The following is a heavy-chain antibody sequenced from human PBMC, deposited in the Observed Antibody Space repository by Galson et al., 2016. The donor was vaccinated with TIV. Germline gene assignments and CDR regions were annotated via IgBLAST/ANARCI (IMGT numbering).Heavy chain of an antibody. CDR1: GFSFSIYN. Sequence: SLRLSCAASGFSFSIYNMNWVRQAPGKGLEWISYISTTSTLIYYADSVRGRFTISRDNAKNSLYLQMNSLRVEDTAVYYCSRDFSGLDGWGQGTTVTVSS. CDR3: SRDFSGLDG. CDR2: ISTTSTLI. V-gene: IGHV3-48*01. J-gene: IGHJ6*02.